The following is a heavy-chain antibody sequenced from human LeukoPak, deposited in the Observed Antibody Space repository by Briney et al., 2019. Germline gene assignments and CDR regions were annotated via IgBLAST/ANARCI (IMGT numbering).Heavy chain of an antibody. Sequence: GGSLRLSCEVSGFTVSNFWMHWVRQGPGKGLEWVARINTDWKVTNYADFVKGRATISRDNAKNTLFLEMSGLRADDTAVYYCSRGYNYRFDFWGQGTLVVVSS. CDR2: INTDWKVT. V-gene: IGHV3-74*01. CDR1: GFTVSNFW. J-gene: IGHJ4*02. D-gene: IGHD3-22*01. CDR3: SRGYNYRFDF.